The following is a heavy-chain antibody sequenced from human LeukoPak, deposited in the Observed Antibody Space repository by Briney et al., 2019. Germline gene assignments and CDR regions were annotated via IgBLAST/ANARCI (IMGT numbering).Heavy chain of an antibody. D-gene: IGHD6-13*01. J-gene: IGHJ4*02. Sequence: GASVKVSCKASGYTFTGYYMHWVRQAPGQGREWMGWINPNSGGTNYAQKFQGRVTMTRDTSISTAYMELSRLRADGPAGYYCASPGQQLGPLPLDYWGQGTLVTVSS. CDR3: ASPGQQLGPLPLDY. CDR1: GYTFTGYY. CDR2: INPNSGGT. V-gene: IGHV1-2*02.